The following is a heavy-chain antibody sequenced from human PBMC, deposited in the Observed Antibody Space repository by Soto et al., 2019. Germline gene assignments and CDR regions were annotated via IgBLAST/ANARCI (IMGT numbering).Heavy chain of an antibody. CDR2: ISAYNGNT. D-gene: IGHD3-10*01. CDR3: SRDKTSSYFTYDD. CDR1: GYTFTSYG. V-gene: IGHV1-18*04. Sequence: QVQLVQSGAEVKKPGASVKVSCKASGYTFTSYGISWVRQSPGQGLEWMGWISAYNGNTNYAQKLQGRVTMTTDTATSTADMELRSLRSDDTTVHYCSRDKTSSYFTYDDWGPATLFIVSS. J-gene: IGHJ4*02.